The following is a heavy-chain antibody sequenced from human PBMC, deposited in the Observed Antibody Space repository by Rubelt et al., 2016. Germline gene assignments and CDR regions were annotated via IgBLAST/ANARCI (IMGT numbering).Heavy chain of an antibody. J-gene: IGHJ6*02. Sequence: QLQLQESGPGLVKPSETLSLTCTVSGGSISSGTYFWGWIRQPPGKALEWIGSIYSSGSTYYNPSLKGRVTISVDTSKNHSSLKLNSLTAADTAVYYCARPLRAYYYGMDVWGQGTTVTVSS. D-gene: IGHD3-10*01. CDR1: GGSISSGTYF. CDR3: ARPLRAYYYGMDV. V-gene: IGHV4-39*02. CDR2: IYSSGST.